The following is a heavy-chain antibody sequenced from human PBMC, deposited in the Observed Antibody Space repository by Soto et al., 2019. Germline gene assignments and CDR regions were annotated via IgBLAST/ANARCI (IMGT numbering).Heavy chain of an antibody. V-gene: IGHV3-30*18. J-gene: IGHJ4*02. CDR3: AKERYSSRSPDFDY. Sequence: QVQLVESGGGVVQPGMSLRLSCAASGFTFSTYGMHWVRQAPGTGLEWVAVISYDGTNKYYADSVKGRFTISRDNSKNTLYLQMNSLRAEDTAVYYCAKERYSSRSPDFDYWGQGTLVTVSS. CDR1: GFTFSTYG. CDR2: ISYDGTNK. D-gene: IGHD6-13*01.